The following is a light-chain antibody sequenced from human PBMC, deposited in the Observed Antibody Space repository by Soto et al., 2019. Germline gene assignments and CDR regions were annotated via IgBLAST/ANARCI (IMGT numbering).Light chain of an antibody. J-gene: IGKJ1*01. CDR2: AAS. CDR1: QSISSH. CDR3: QQSYSTTWT. Sequence: DIQMTQSQYSLSASVGDRFTITCRASQSISSHLNWYQQKPGKAPKLLIYAASSLQSGVPSRFSGSGSETDFTLTISSLQPEDFATYSCQQSYSTTWTFGQGTKVDVK. V-gene: IGKV1-39*01.